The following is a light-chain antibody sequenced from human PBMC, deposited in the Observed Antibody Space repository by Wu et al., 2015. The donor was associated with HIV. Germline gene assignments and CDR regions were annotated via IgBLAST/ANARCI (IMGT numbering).Light chain of an antibody. Sequence: EIVMTQSSASLSVSPGETATLSCRAGQSVSRKLAWYQQKPGQAPRLLIYASSLRATAVPARFSGSGSETEFTLTIDTVQSEDFAVYYCQQYNARPLTFGGGTKVEMK. CDR3: QQYNARPLT. CDR1: QSVSRK. V-gene: IGKV3-15*01. J-gene: IGKJ4*01. CDR2: ASS.